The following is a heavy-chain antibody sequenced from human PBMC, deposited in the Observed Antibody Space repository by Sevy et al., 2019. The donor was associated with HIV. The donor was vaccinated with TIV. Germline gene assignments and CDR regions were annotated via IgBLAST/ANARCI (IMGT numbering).Heavy chain of an antibody. CDR2: ISYSRST. J-gene: IGHJ4*02. CDR3: ARGSRGYSYG. D-gene: IGHD5-18*01. CDR1: GDSVSSGSYF. V-gene: IGHV4-61*01. Sequence: SETLSLTCTVSGDSVSSGSYFWSWIRQPPGKGLEWIGYISYSRSTNYNPSLKSRVTISVDTSKKQFSLKLTSVTAADTAVYFWARGSRGYSYGWGQGTLVTVSS.